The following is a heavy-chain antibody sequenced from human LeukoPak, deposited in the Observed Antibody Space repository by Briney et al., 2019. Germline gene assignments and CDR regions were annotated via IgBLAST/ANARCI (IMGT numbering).Heavy chain of an antibody. D-gene: IGHD5-12*01. Sequence: GGSLRLSCAASGFTFSSYEMNWVRQAPGKGREGISYISTTANSIYYADSVKGRFTISRDSAKNSLYLQMSSLRAEDTAVYYCARPVNYGGYDYYYYGMDVWGKGTTVTVSS. CDR1: GFTFSSYE. CDR2: ISTTANSI. J-gene: IGHJ6*04. V-gene: IGHV3-48*03. CDR3: ARPVNYGGYDYYYYGMDV.